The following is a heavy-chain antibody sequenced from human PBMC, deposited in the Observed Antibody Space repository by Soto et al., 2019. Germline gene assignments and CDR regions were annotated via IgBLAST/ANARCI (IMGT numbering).Heavy chain of an antibody. V-gene: IGHV3-48*02. CDR1: GFTFSTYN. D-gene: IGHD2-15*01. Sequence: EVQLVESGGGLVQPGGSLRLSCAASGFTFSTYNMNWVRQAPGKGLEWVSYISSGSSTIYYADSVRGRFTISRDNAXTSXYXIMNSLRDEDTAVYYCATYCSGGSCHRPHHYYGMDVWGQGTTVTVSS. CDR2: ISSGSSTI. J-gene: IGHJ6*02. CDR3: ATYCSGGSCHRPHHYYGMDV.